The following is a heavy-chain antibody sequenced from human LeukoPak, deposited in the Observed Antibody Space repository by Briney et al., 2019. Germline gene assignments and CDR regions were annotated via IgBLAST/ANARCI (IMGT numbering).Heavy chain of an antibody. Sequence: PGGSLRLSCAASGFIFSNYAMSWVRQAPGKGLEWVSSFSGSGGYVYYADSVKGRFTISRDTSKNTLYLQMNSLRVEDTAVYYCARGYFYDSSVGYWGQGTLVTVSS. CDR3: ARGYFYDSSVGY. J-gene: IGHJ4*02. CDR2: FSGSGGYV. D-gene: IGHD3-22*01. V-gene: IGHV3-23*01. CDR1: GFIFSNYA.